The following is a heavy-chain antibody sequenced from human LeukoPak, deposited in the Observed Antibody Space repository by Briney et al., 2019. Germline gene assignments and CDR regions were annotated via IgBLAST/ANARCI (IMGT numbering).Heavy chain of an antibody. D-gene: IGHD4-17*01. J-gene: IGHJ4*02. Sequence: GGSLRLSCAASGFTFSSYAMSWVRQAPGKGLECISGFSGSGGSTYYADSVKGRLTISRDNSKNTLYLQMNSLRAEDTAVYYCAKDRGDYGSLDYWGQGTLVTVSS. V-gene: IGHV3-23*01. CDR3: AKDRGDYGSLDY. CDR2: FSGSGGST. CDR1: GFTFSSYA.